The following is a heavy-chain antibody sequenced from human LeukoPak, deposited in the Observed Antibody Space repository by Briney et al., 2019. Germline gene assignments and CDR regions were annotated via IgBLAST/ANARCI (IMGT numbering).Heavy chain of an antibody. D-gene: IGHD6-19*01. V-gene: IGHV1-46*01. Sequence: ASVKVSCKASGYTFTSYYMHWVRQAPGQGLEWMGIINPSGGSTSYAQKFQGRVTMTRDMSTSTVYMELSSLRSEDTAVYCCASSGSGWYGYFQHWGQGTLVTVSS. J-gene: IGHJ1*01. CDR1: GYTFTSYY. CDR3: ASSGSGWYGYFQH. CDR2: INPSGGST.